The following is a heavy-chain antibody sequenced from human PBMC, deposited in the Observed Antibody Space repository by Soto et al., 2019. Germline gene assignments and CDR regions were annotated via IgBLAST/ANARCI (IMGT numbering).Heavy chain of an antibody. V-gene: IGHV1-69*01. D-gene: IGHD2-21*02. CDR2: IIPIFGTA. CDR3: ARGLVGVTSFDY. Sequence: QVQLVQSGAEVKKPGSSVKVSCKASGGTFSSYAISWVRQAPGQGLEWVGGIIPIFGTANYAQKFQGRVTITADEPTRTAYRELSSLRSEDTAVYYCARGLVGVTSFDYWGQGTLVTGSS. CDR1: GGTFSSYA. J-gene: IGHJ4*02.